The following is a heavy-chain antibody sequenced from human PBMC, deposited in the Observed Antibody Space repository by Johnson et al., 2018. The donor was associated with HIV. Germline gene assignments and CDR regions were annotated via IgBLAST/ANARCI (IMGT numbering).Heavy chain of an antibody. V-gene: IGHV3-30*02. CDR1: GFTFSSYG. CDR2: IRYDGSYK. D-gene: IGHD1-26*01. J-gene: IGHJ3*01. CDR3: AKPLVGATRDDAFDV. Sequence: QVQLVESGVGVVRPGRSLRLSCAASGFTFSSYGMHWVRQAPVRGLEWVAFIRYDGSYKNYVDSAKGRFTISRDNSKNTLYLQMNSLSAEDTAVYYCAKPLVGATRDDAFDVWGQGTMVTVSS.